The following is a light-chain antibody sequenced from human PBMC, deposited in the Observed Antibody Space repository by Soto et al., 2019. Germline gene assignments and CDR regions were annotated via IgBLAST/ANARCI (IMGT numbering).Light chain of an antibody. CDR2: EVN. V-gene: IGLV2-14*01. CDR1: SSDVGGYDY. CDR3: SSYAASDNFVV. Sequence: QSVLTQPASVSGSPGQSITISCTGTSSDVGGYDYVSWYQLHPGKAPKLMVFEVNNRPSGVSYRFSGSKSVNTASLTVSGLQAEDEADYYCSSYAASDNFVVFGGGTKVTVL. J-gene: IGLJ2*01.